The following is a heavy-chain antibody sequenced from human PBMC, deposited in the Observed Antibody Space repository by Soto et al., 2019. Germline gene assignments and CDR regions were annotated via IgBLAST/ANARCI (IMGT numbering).Heavy chain of an antibody. V-gene: IGHV4-59*01. Sequence: NPSETLSLTCTVSGGSISSYYWSWIRQPPGKGLEWIGYIYYSGSTNYNPSLKSRVTISVDTSKNQFSLKLSSVTAADTAVYYCARETRYYYYDSSGYYFQHWGQGTLVTVSS. CDR3: ARETRYYYYDSSGYYFQH. J-gene: IGHJ1*01. CDR2: IYYSGST. D-gene: IGHD3-22*01. CDR1: GGSISSYY.